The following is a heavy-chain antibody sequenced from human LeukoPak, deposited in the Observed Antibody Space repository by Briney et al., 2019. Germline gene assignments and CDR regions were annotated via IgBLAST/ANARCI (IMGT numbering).Heavy chain of an antibody. Sequence: PGGSLRLSCAASGFTFSSYAMSWVRQAPGKGLEWVSAISGSGGSTYYADSVKGRFTISRDNSKNTLYLQMNSLRAEDTAVYYCEKDPYSGYSPAYFDYWGQGTLVTVSS. D-gene: IGHD5-18*01. CDR3: EKDPYSGYSPAYFDY. J-gene: IGHJ4*02. CDR2: ISGSGGST. V-gene: IGHV3-23*01. CDR1: GFTFSSYA.